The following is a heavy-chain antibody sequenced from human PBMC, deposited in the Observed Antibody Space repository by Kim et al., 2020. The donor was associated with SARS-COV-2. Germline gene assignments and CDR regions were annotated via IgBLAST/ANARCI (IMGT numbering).Heavy chain of an antibody. V-gene: IGHV3-15*01. Sequence: GGSLRLSCAASGFTFSNAWMSWVRQAPGKGLEWVGRIKSKTDGGTTDYAAPVKGRFTISRDDSKNTLYLQMNSLKTEDTAVYYCTTGPPALYYYYYGMDVWGQGTTVTVSS. CDR2: IKSKTDGGTT. J-gene: IGHJ6*02. CDR1: GFTFSNAW. CDR3: TTGPPALYYYYYGMDV.